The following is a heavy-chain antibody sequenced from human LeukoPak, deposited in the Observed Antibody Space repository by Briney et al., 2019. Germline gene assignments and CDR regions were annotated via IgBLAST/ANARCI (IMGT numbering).Heavy chain of an antibody. CDR1: GYSFSSYS. D-gene: IGHD3-10*01. J-gene: IGHJ5*02. V-gene: IGHV3-21*01. CDR2: ITTSSSYI. CDR3: ATDLIHYYASGAKT. Sequence: TGGSLRVSCAASGYSFSSYSMNWVRQAPGKGLEWVSSITTSSSYIYYADSVKGRFTISRDNAKNSLFLQMNSLRAEDTAVYYCATDLIHYYASGAKTWGQGTLVTVSS.